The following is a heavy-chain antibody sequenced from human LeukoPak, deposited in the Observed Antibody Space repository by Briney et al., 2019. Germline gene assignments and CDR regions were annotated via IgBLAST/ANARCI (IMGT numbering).Heavy chain of an antibody. Sequence: PGGSLRLSCAASGLTFDEYSMSGVRQAPGKGLEWVSGINWNGGSTGYADSVKGRFTISRDNAKNSLYLQMNSLRAEDTALYYCARATYDSSGYIVAFDIWGQGTMVTVSS. J-gene: IGHJ3*02. D-gene: IGHD3-22*01. CDR1: GLTFDEYS. V-gene: IGHV3-20*04. CDR2: INWNGGST. CDR3: ARATYDSSGYIVAFDI.